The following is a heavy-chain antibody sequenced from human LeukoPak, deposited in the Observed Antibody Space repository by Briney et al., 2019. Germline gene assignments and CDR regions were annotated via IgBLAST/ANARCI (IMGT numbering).Heavy chain of an antibody. V-gene: IGHV4-59*08. CDR2: IYYSGST. D-gene: IGHD6-13*01. CDR3: AREYSSTWYNWFDP. J-gene: IGHJ5*02. CDR1: GGSISSYY. Sequence: SETLSLTCTVSGGSISSYYWSWIRQPPGKGLEWIGYIYYSGSTNYNPSLKSRVTISVDTSKNQFSLKLSSVTAADTAVYYCAREYSSTWYNWFDPWGQGTLVTVSS.